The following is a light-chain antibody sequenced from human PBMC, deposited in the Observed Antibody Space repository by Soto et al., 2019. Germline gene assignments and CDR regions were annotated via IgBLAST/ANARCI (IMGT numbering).Light chain of an antibody. CDR1: QSVSGDY. CDR3: QQYGRSLPIT. J-gene: IGKJ5*01. V-gene: IGKV3-20*01. CDR2: GAS. Sequence: EIVLTQSPGTLSLSPGEGATLSCRAIQSVSGDYLAWYQSKPGQAPRLLIFGASSRATGIPDRFSGSGSGTDFTLTISRLEPEDFAVYYCQQYGRSLPITFGQGTRLEI.